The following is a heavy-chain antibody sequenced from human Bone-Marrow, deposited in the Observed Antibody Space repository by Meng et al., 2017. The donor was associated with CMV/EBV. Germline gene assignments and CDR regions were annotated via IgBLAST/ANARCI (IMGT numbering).Heavy chain of an antibody. CDR1: GYTFTGYY. Sequence: ASVKVSCKASGYTFTGYYMHWVRQAPGQGLEWMGWINPNSGGTNYAQKFQGRVTMTRDTSISTAYMELSRLRSDDTAVYYCARGGVPAAILYYYYYYGMDVWGQGTTVTVSS. D-gene: IGHD2-2*02. V-gene: IGHV1-2*02. CDR2: INPNSGGT. J-gene: IGHJ6*02. CDR3: ARGGVPAAILYYYYYYGMDV.